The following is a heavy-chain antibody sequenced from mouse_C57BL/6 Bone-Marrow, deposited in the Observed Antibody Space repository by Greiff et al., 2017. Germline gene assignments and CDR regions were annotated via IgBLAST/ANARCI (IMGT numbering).Heavy chain of an antibody. Sequence: VKLVESGAELARPGASVKLSCKASGYTFTSYGISWVKQRTGQGLEWIGEIYPRSGNTYYNEKFKGKATLTADKSSSTAYMELRSLTSEDSAVYFCALLFYYVMDYWGQGTSVTVSS. V-gene: IGHV1-81*01. D-gene: IGHD2-10*01. CDR2: IYPRSGNT. CDR1: GYTFTSYG. CDR3: ALLFYYVMDY. J-gene: IGHJ4*01.